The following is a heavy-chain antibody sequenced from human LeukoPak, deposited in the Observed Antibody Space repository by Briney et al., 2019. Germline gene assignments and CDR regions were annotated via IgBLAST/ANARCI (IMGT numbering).Heavy chain of an antibody. Sequence: ASVKVSCKASGYTFTGYYMHWVRQAPGQGLEWMGWINPNSGGTNYAQKFQGRVTMTRDTSISTAYMELSRLRSDDTAVYYCARVRDTVTTGFDYWGQGTLDTVSS. CDR3: ARVRDTVTTGFDY. D-gene: IGHD4-11*01. CDR2: INPNSGGT. J-gene: IGHJ4*02. CDR1: GYTFTGYY. V-gene: IGHV1-2*02.